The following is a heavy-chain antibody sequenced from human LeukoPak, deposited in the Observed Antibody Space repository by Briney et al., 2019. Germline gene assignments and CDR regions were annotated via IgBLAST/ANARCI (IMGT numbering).Heavy chain of an antibody. CDR2: ITQKPNNYAT. Sequence: GGSLRLSCAASGFTFGGSAIQWVRQASGKGLEWVGHITQKPNNYATTYTASVKGRFTISRDDSKNTAYLQMNSLKTEDTAVYYCTIPLAGYYYGMDVWGQGTTVTVSS. CDR3: TIPLAGYYYGMDV. CDR1: GFTFGGSA. V-gene: IGHV3-73*01. J-gene: IGHJ6*02.